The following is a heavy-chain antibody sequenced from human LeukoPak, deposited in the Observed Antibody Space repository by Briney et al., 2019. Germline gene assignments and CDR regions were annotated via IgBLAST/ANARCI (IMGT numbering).Heavy chain of an antibody. CDR2: MNQDGSGK. J-gene: IGHJ3*02. D-gene: IGHD3-16*01. Sequence: GGSLRLSCVVSGLTSTKYWITWVRQAPGKGLEWVANMNQDGSGKYYVDYVKGRFTISRDNTDNSLCLQMNSLRDEDTAVYYCVLESYAFQGANSFDIWGQGTMVTVSS. CDR3: VLESYAFQGANSFDI. CDR1: GLTSTKYW. V-gene: IGHV3-7*01.